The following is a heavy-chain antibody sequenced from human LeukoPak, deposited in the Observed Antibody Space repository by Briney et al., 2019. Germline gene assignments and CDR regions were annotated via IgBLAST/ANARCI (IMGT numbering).Heavy chain of an antibody. CDR2: IFYTGST. CDR1: GGSINNYY. V-gene: IGHV4-59*01. Sequence: PSETLSLTCTVSGGSINNYYWSWIRQPPQRGLEWIGYIFYTGSTNYNPSLQSRVTISVDTSRNQFSLNLSSVTAADTAVYFCARGPTRQYFDYWGQGTLVTVSS. J-gene: IGHJ4*02. CDR3: ARGPTRQYFDY. D-gene: IGHD6-6*01.